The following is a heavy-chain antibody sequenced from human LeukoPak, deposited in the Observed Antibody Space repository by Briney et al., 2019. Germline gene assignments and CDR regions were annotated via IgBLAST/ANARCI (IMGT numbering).Heavy chain of an antibody. D-gene: IGHD2-2*02. CDR2: IRYDGSNK. CDR3: LRPINDIVVAPAAIKYYYYMDV. V-gene: IGHV3-30*02. Sequence: GGSLRLSCAASGFTFSSYGMHWVRQAPGKGLEWVAFIRYDGSNKYYADSVKGRFTISRDNSKNTLYLQMNSLRAEDTAVYYCLRPINDIVVAPAAIKYYYYMDVWGKGTTVTVSS. J-gene: IGHJ6*03. CDR1: GFTFSSYG.